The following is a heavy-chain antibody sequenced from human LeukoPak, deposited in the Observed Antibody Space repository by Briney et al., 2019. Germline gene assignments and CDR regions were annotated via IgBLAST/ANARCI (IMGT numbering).Heavy chain of an antibody. D-gene: IGHD1-26*01. Sequence: PGGSLRLSCAASGFTFRSYGMHWVRQAPGKGLEWVALISYNGINKYYADSLKGRFTISRDNSKNTLYLQMNSLRAEDTAVYYCARDGGSYGYWGQGTLVTVSS. CDR2: ISYNGINK. CDR3: ARDGGSYGY. J-gene: IGHJ4*02. V-gene: IGHV3-30*03. CDR1: GFTFRSYG.